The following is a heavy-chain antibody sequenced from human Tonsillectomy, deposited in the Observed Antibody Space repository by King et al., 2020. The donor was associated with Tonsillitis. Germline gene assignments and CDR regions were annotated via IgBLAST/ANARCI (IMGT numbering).Heavy chain of an antibody. CDR1: GGSISSSSYY. V-gene: IGHV4-39*01. CDR2: IYHSGST. J-gene: IGHJ4*02. D-gene: IGHD1-26*01. Sequence: QLHDAGPGLVKPSETLSLTCTVSGGSISSSSYYWGWIRQPPGKGLAWIGSIYHSGSTYYNPSLKSRVTISVDTSKNQFSLKLSSVTAADTAVYYCARRGSYWSYYFDYWGQGTLVTVSS. CDR3: ARRGSYWSYYFDY.